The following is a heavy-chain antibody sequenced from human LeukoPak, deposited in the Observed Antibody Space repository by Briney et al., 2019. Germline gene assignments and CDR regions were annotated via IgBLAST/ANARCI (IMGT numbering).Heavy chain of an antibody. CDR2: IYSDGSIT. Sequence: GGSLRLSCAASEFTFSSYWMHWVRQAPGKGLVWVSRIYSDGSITTYTDSVKGRFTISRDNSKNTLYLQMNSLRAEDTAVYYCAKSAEGDGSGSYYNPLYYYYGMDVWGQGTTVTVSS. CDR1: EFTFSSYW. V-gene: IGHV3-74*03. D-gene: IGHD3-10*01. CDR3: AKSAEGDGSGSYYNPLYYYYGMDV. J-gene: IGHJ6*02.